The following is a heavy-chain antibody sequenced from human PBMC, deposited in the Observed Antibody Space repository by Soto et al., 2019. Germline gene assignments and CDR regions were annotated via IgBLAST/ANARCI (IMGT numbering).Heavy chain of an antibody. CDR3: ARDNERGDGTFDP. J-gene: IGHJ5*02. D-gene: IGHD3-10*01. Sequence: QVHLQESGPGLVRPSETLSLTCTVSGGSISNYYWSWIRQPPGKGLELIGYIDNSGNTNYNPSLKSRVTRSLDTSENHFSLRLSSVTAADTAMYYCARDNERGDGTFDPWGQGTLVTVSS. CDR2: IDNSGNT. V-gene: IGHV4-59*01. CDR1: GGSISNYY.